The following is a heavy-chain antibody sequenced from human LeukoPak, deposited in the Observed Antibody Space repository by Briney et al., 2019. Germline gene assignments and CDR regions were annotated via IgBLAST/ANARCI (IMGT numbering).Heavy chain of an antibody. CDR1: GGSISGYY. J-gene: IGHJ4*02. CDR3: ARHGYARYSNNWPFDY. CDR2: IYSSGST. Sequence: SETLSLTCTVSGGSISGYYWSWIRQPPGKGLEWVGYIYSSGSTDHNPSLKSRVTISVDTSKNQFSLRLSSVTAADTAVYYCARHGYARYSNNWPFDYWGQGTLVTVSS. V-gene: IGHV4-59*08. D-gene: IGHD6-13*01.